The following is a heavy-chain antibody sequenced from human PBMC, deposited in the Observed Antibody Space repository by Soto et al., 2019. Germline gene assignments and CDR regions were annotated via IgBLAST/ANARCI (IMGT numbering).Heavy chain of an antibody. J-gene: IGHJ4*02. D-gene: IGHD3-22*01. CDR1: GYSFAGYW. V-gene: IGHV5-10-1*01. CDR2: IDPSDSQT. Sequence: GESLKISCKGSGYSFAGYWITWVRQKPGKGLEWMGRIDPSDSQTYYSPSFRGHVTISVTKSITTVFLQWSSLRASDTAMYYCARQIYDSDTGPNFKYYFDSWGQGTPVTVSS. CDR3: ARQIYDSDTGPNFKYYFDS.